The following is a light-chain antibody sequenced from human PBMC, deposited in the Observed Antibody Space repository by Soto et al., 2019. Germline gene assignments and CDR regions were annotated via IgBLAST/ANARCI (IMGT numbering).Light chain of an antibody. V-gene: IGKV3-15*01. CDR2: GAS. CDR3: QQYNDNWPT. J-gene: IGKJ1*01. CDR1: QSVRTN. Sequence: EIVMTQSPATLSVSPGERATLSCRASQSVRTNLAWYQHKPGQSPRLLIYGASNRATGFPARFSGSGSGTEFTLTINGLQSEDFAVYYCQQYNDNWPTLGQGTKVDIK.